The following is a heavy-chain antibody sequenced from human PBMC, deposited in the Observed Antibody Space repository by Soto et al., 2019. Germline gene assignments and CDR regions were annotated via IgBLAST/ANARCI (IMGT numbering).Heavy chain of an antibody. CDR2: ISSSSSTI. D-gene: IGHD3-10*01. CDR1: GFTFSSYS. Sequence: EVQLVESGGGLVQPGGSLRLSCAASGFTFSSYSMNWVRQAPGKGLEWVSYISSSSSTIYYADSVKGRFTISRDNAKNSLYLQMNSLRAEDTAVYYCAGGLGELWRVYFQHWGQGTLVTVSS. J-gene: IGHJ1*01. V-gene: IGHV3-48*01. CDR3: AGGLGELWRVYFQH.